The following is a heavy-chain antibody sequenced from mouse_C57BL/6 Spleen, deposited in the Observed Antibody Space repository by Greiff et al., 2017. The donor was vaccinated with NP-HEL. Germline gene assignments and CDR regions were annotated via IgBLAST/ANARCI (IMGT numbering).Heavy chain of an antibody. CDR1: GFTFSSFG. CDR2: ISSGSSTI. CDR3: ARSEAMDY. J-gene: IGHJ4*01. Sequence: EVKLVESGGGLVQPGGSRKLSCAASGFTFSSFGMHWVRQAPEKGLEWVAYISSGSSTIYYADTVKGRFTISRDNPKNTLFLQMTSLSSEDTAMYYCARSEAMDYWGQGTSVTVSS. V-gene: IGHV5-17*02.